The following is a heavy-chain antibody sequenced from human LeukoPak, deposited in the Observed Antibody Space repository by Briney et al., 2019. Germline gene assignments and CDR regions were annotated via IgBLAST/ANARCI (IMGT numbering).Heavy chain of an antibody. Sequence: SETLSLTCAVYGGSFTDYYWGWIRRLPGRGLEWIGEFHHRAGANYNPSLWGRVTISEDTSKNQCPLHLTSVNAAATATFYCARAPVRDDGLTGISYYFGLDVWGHGTTVTVFS. V-gene: IGHV4-34*01. CDR1: GGSFTDYY. D-gene: IGHD2-21*02. J-gene: IGHJ6*02. CDR2: FHHRAGA. CDR3: ARAPVRDDGLTGISYYFGLDV.